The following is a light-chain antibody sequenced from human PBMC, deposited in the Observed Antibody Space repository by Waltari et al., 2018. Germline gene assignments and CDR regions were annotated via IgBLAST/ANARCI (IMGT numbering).Light chain of an antibody. CDR1: TSDVGNYKR. Sequence: QSALTQPASASGSPGQSTTIPCPGTTSDVGNYKRFSWYQQHPGKAPKLMIYAVSKRPSGVSDRFSGSKSGDMASLTISGLQPEDEAEYFCSSYAGSSKGVFGGGTKVTVL. V-gene: IGLV2-23*02. CDR3: SSYAGSSKGV. CDR2: AVS. J-gene: IGLJ2*01.